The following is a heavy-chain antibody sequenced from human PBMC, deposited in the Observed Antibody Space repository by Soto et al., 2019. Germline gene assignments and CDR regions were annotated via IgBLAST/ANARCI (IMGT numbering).Heavy chain of an antibody. D-gene: IGHD5-18*01. J-gene: IGHJ4*02. CDR3: ASEYGYDAPGFFDY. Sequence: QVQLVESGGGVVQPGRSLRLSCAASGFTFSSYAMHWVRQAPGKGLEWVAVISYDGSNKYYADSVKGRFTISRDNSKKTLYLQMNSLGAEDTAVYYCASEYGYDAPGFFDYWGQGTLVTVSS. V-gene: IGHV3-30-3*01. CDR1: GFTFSSYA. CDR2: ISYDGSNK.